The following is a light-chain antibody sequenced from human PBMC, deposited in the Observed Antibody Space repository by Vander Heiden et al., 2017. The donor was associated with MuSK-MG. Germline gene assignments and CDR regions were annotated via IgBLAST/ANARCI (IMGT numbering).Light chain of an antibody. J-gene: IGKJ1*01. V-gene: IGKV1-5*01. CDR3: QQYNSYAWT. CDR2: DAS. CDR1: QSISSW. Sequence: DIQMTQSPSTLSTSLGDRVTITCRASQSISSWLAWYQQKPGKAPKLLIYDASSLRSGVPSRFGGSGSGTEFTLTITSLQPDDFATYYCQQYNSYAWTFGQGTKVEIK.